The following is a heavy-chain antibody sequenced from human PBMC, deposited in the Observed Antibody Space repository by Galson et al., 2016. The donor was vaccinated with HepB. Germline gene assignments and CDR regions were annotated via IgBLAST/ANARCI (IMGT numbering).Heavy chain of an antibody. CDR2: IYPGDSDV. D-gene: IGHD1-7*01. CDR1: GYIFTNYW. J-gene: IGHJ6*02. CDR3: ARRTGSTLNYYYYYAMDV. V-gene: IGHV5-51*03. Sequence: QSGAEVKKPGESLKISCKTSGYIFTNYWIAWVRQMPEKGLEWMGIIYPGDSDVRYSPSFQGQITISADNSISTAYLQWSGLKASDTAVYYCARRTGSTLNYYYYYAMDVWGQGTTVTVSS.